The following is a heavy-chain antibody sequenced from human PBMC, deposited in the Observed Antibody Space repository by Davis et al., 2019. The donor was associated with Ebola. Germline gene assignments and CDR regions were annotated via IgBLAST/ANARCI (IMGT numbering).Heavy chain of an antibody. CDR2: INLNTGGT. CDR3: AADSNRWLQSFDY. D-gene: IGHD5-24*01. CDR1: GYTFTDYY. V-gene: IGHV1-2*02. J-gene: IGHJ4*02. Sequence: ASVKVSCKASGYTFTDYYIHWVRQAPGQGPEWMGYINLNTGGTKYAQKFQGRVTMTRDTSISTVYMELSSLTSDDTAVYYCAADSNRWLQSFDYWGQGTLVTVSS.